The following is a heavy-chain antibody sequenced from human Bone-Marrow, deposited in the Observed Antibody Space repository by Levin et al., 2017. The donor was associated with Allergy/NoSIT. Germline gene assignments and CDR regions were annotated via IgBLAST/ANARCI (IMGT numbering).Heavy chain of an antibody. CDR3: ARDFGIKQPFFDS. CDR1: GGTFSSNFA. Sequence: PAASVKVSCKASGGTFSSNFAINWVRQAPGQGLEWVGEIIPVYRTPNYAQKYQGRVTITADESTSTIYMELSSLGSEDTAVYYCARDFGIKQPFFDSWGQGTLVTVSS. J-gene: IGHJ4*02. V-gene: IGHV1-69*13. CDR2: IIPVYRTP. D-gene: IGHD5-18*01.